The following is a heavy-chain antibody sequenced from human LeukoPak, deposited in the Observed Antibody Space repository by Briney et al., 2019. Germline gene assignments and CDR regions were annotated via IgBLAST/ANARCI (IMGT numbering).Heavy chain of an antibody. CDR1: GGSISSSSYY. Sequence: PSETLSLTCTVSGGSISSSSYYWGWIRQPPGKGLEWIGSIYYSGSTYYNPSLKSRVTISVDTSKNQFSLKLSSVTAADTAVYYCARIIAAAGRHYYYYYYMDVWGKGTTVTISS. D-gene: IGHD6-13*01. J-gene: IGHJ6*03. CDR3: ARIIAAAGRHYYYYYYMDV. V-gene: IGHV4-39*01. CDR2: IYYSGST.